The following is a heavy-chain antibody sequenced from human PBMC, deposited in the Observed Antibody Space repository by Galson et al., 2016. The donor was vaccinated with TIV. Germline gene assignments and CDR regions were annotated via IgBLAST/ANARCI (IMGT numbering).Heavy chain of an antibody. D-gene: IGHD2-21*01. CDR1: GFIVSDNY. V-gene: IGHV3-66*02. J-gene: IGHJ6*02. Sequence: SLRLSCAASGFIVSDNYINWVRQAQGKGLEWVSVLYRGDGTQYADSVRGRFTVSRDTSKNTVYLQMNSLTIDDTGVYYCARDRRYCGNECYLQYYYGLDVWGQGTTVTVSS. CDR3: ARDRRYCGNECYLQYYYGLDV. CDR2: LYRGDGT.